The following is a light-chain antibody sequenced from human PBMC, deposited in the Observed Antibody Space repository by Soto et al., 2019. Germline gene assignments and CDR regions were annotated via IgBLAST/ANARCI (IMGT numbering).Light chain of an antibody. CDR2: GNS. J-gene: IGLJ2*01. CDR3: QSYDSSLNGVI. CDR1: SSNIGACYD. Sequence: QSVLTQPPSVSGAPGQRVTISCTGSSSNIGACYDVHWYQQLPGTAPKLLIYGNSNRPSGVPDRFSGSKSGTSASLAITGLQADDEADYYCQSYDSSLNGVIFGGGTKLTVL. V-gene: IGLV1-40*01.